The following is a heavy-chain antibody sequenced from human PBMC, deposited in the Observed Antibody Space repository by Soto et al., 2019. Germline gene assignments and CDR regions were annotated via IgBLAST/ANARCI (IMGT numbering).Heavy chain of an antibody. CDR3: ARDPSTMVRGVISNYYYYGMDV. D-gene: IGHD3-10*01. CDR2: IWYDGSNK. Sequence: QVQLVESGGGVVQPGRSLRLSCAASGFTFSSYGMHWVRQAPGKGLEWVAVIWYDGSNKYYADSVKGRFTISRDNSKNTLYLQMNSLRAEDTAVYYCARDPSTMVRGVISNYYYYGMDVWGQGTTVTVSS. CDR1: GFTFSSYG. J-gene: IGHJ6*02. V-gene: IGHV3-33*01.